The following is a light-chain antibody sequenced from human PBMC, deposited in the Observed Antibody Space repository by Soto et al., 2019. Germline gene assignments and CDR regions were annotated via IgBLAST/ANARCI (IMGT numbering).Light chain of an antibody. CDR1: QSFSTW. CDR2: ETS. Sequence: DIQMTQSPSTLSASVGDRVTITCRASQSFSTWLAWYQQKPGKAPNLLIYETSILESGVPSRFSGSGSGTEFTRTLSSLQPDDFATYYCQQYNSNPLTFGGGTKVEIK. J-gene: IGKJ4*01. V-gene: IGKV1-5*03. CDR3: QQYNSNPLT.